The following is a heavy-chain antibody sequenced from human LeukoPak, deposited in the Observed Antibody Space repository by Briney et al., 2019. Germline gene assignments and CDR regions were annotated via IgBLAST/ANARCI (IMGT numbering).Heavy chain of an antibody. CDR3: AREQDSSGYQPTTY. V-gene: IGHV1-18*01. CDR1: GYTFTSYG. D-gene: IGHD3-22*01. Sequence: ASVKVPCKASGYTFTSYGISWVRQAPGQGLEWMGWISAYNGNTNYAQKLQGRVTMTTDTSTSTAYMELRSLRSDDTAVYYCAREQDSSGYQPTTYWGQGTLVTVSS. J-gene: IGHJ4*02. CDR2: ISAYNGNT.